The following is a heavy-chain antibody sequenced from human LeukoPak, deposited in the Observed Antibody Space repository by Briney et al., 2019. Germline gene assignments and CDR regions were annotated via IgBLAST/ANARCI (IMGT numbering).Heavy chain of an antibody. J-gene: IGHJ6*03. CDR3: AKELLLGYFYMDV. V-gene: IGHV3-30*02. CDR1: GFSFSNYG. CDR2: TRYDGTIK. D-gene: IGHD1-26*01. Sequence: GGSLRLSCAASGFSFSNYGMHWVRQTPGKGLESVAFTRYDGTIKDYADSVKGRFTISRDNSQNTLHLQMKSLRTEDTAVYYCAKELLLGYFYMDVCGKGTTVIVSS.